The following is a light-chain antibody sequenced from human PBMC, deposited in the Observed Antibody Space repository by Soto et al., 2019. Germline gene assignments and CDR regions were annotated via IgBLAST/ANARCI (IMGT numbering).Light chain of an antibody. J-gene: IGKJ1*01. CDR3: HQYSSSTKT. CDR2: GAS. CDR1: QSVSSTY. Sequence: EIVLTQSPGTLSLSPGERATLSCRASQSVSSTYLAWYQQRPGQAPRLLIYGASSRATDIPDRFSGSGSGTDFTLTISRLEPEDFAVYYCHQYSSSTKTFGQGTKVEIK. V-gene: IGKV3-20*01.